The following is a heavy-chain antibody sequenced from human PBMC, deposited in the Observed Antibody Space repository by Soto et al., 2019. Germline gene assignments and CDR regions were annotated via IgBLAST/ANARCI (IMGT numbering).Heavy chain of an antibody. Sequence: SETLSLTCTVSGGSISSSSYYWGWIRQPPGKGLEWIGSIHYSGSTYYNPSLKSRVTISVDTSKNQFSLKLSSVTAADTAVYYCARHVEGATTVALDYWGQGTLVTVSS. CDR2: IHYSGST. CDR3: ARHVEGATTVALDY. V-gene: IGHV4-39*01. CDR1: GGSISSSSYY. D-gene: IGHD1-26*01. J-gene: IGHJ4*02.